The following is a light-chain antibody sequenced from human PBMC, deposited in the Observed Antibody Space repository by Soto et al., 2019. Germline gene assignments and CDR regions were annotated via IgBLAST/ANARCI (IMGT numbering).Light chain of an antibody. Sequence: EIVLTQSPAILSMSPGERATLSCRASQSVSSYFAWYQQKPGQAPRLLIYDASNRATGVPARFSGSGSGTDFTLTISSLEPEDFAVYYCQQRRYWPVTFGQGTEV. V-gene: IGKV3-11*01. CDR3: QQRRYWPVT. CDR2: DAS. J-gene: IGKJ1*01. CDR1: QSVSSY.